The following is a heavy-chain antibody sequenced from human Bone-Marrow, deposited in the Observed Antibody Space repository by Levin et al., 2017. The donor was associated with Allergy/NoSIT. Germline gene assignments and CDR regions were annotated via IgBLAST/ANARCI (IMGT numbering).Heavy chain of an antibody. D-gene: IGHD1/OR15-1a*01. CDR1: GFSFSNYG. V-gene: IGHV3-33*01. CDR2: TGFDGSNK. Sequence: PGGSLRLSCAASGFSFSNYGMHWVRQAPGKGLEWVAITGFDGSNKYYADSVKGRFTISRDPRDNSQNTLYLQMNSLRADDTAVYYCARAGPGGEQLYYYYGMDVWGQGTTVTVSS. J-gene: IGHJ6*02. CDR3: ARAGPGGEQLYYYYGMDV.